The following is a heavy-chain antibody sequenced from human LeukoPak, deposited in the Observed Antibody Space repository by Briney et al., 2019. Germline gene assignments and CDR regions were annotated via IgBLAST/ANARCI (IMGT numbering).Heavy chain of an antibody. CDR1: RYCFTSYW. D-gene: IGHD5-24*01. CDR2: IYRGHSDT. Sequence: GAALEISSEAARYCFTSYWIGWVRAMPGRSLGWVGIIYRGHSDTRYNPPFEGPVLISVDKYINTDYLQQSSLKASDTAMYYCTRLISRGSDYNYVDDWGQGTLITVSS. CDR3: TRLISRGSDYNYVDD. J-gene: IGHJ4*02. V-gene: IGHV5-51*01.